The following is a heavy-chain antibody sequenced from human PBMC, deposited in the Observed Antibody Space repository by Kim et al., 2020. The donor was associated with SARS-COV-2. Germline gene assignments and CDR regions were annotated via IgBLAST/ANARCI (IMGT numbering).Heavy chain of an antibody. CDR3: ARDFQRSGSAEAGSGGSIAGAGGDY. V-gene: IGHV3-66*01. J-gene: IGHJ4*02. Sequence: GGSLRLSCAASGFTVSSNYMSWVRQAPGKGLEWVSVIYSGGSTYYADSVKGRFTISRDNSKNTLYLQMNSLRAEDTAVYYCARDFQRSGSAEAGSGGSIAGAGGDYWGQGTLVTVSS. CDR1: GFTVSSNY. D-gene: IGHD1-26*01. CDR2: IYSGGST.